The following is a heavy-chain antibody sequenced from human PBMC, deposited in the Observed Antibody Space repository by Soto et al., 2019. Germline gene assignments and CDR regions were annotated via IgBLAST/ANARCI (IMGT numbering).Heavy chain of an antibody. J-gene: IGHJ4*02. CDR3: GWAGGDFPRAVDY. D-gene: IGHD4-17*01. CDR2: ISAYNGNT. V-gene: IGHV1-18*01. Sequence: QVHLVQSGAEVKQPGASVKVSCKASGYTFTNYGISWVRQAPGQGLEWMGWISAYNGNTNYVQKLQGRVSMTTDTSTSTTYMELRTLRSDDTAVYYCGWAGGDFPRAVDYWGQGTLVTVSS. CDR1: GYTFTNYG.